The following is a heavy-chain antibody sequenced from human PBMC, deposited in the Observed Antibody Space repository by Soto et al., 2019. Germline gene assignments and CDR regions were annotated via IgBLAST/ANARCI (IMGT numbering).Heavy chain of an antibody. CDR1: GLTFSSYG. D-gene: IGHD1-1*01. Sequence: QVQQVESGGDVVQPGRSLRLSCAASGLTFSSYGRYWVRQAPGKGLEWVALIWYDGSKKYYADSVKGRFTISRDNSKNTLYLQMNSLRAEDTAVYYCARDRGAGDYYYGMDVWGQGTTVTVSS. CDR3: ARDRGAGDYYYGMDV. V-gene: IGHV3-33*01. CDR2: IWYDGSKK. J-gene: IGHJ6*02.